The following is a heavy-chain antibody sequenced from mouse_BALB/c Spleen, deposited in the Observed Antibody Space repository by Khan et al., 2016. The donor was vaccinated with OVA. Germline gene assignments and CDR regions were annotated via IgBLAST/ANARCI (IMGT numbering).Heavy chain of an antibody. CDR2: IWGDGST. CDR1: GFSLTGYG. J-gene: IGHJ4*01. V-gene: IGHV2-6-7*01. CDR3: ARAYYANYREAMDY. D-gene: IGHD2-10*01. Sequence: QVQLKESGHGPVAPSQSLSITCTVSGFSLTGYGVNWVRQPPGKGLEWLGMIWGDGSTDYNSALKSRLSISKDNSKSQVFLKMNSLQTDDTARYYCARAYYANYREAMDYWGQGTSVTVSS.